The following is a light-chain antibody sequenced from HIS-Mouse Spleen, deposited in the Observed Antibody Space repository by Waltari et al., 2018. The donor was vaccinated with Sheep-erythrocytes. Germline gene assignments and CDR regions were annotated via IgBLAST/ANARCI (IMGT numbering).Light chain of an antibody. V-gene: IGKV1-39*01. CDR2: AAS. CDR3: QQYYSFPYT. CDR1: QSISSY. Sequence: DIQMTQSPSSVSASVGDRVTITCRASQSISSYLNWYQQKPGKAPKLLIYAASSLQSGVPSRFSGSGSGTDFTLTISCLQSEDFATYYCQQYYSFPYTFGQGTKLEIK. J-gene: IGKJ2*01.